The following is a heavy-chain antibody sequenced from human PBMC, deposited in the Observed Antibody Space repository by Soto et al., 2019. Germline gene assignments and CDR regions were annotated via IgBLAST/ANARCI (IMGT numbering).Heavy chain of an antibody. CDR3: AKDMYRYCSSTSCSYFDY. CDR2: ISWNSGSI. Sequence: SLRLSCAASGFTFDDYAMHWVRQAPGKGLEWVSGISWNSGSIGYADSVKGRFTISRDNAKNSLYLQMNSLRAEDTALYYCAKDMYRYCSSTSCSYFDYWGQGTLVTVS. J-gene: IGHJ4*02. CDR1: GFTFDDYA. V-gene: IGHV3-9*01. D-gene: IGHD2-2*01.